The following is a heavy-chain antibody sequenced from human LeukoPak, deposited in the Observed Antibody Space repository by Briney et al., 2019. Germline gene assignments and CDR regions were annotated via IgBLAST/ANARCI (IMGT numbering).Heavy chain of an antibody. CDR2: IYYSRST. J-gene: IGHJ4*02. CDR1: SDLLSSWY. Sequence: SDTRSLNCTVSSDLLSSWYWSWLRQPPGKGLEWIGYIYYSRSTISSPSLQSRVTIIIHTPKNQFSPNLSSATAADTAVYYCARSGEGGAYWGQGTLVTVSS. D-gene: IGHD2-15*01. CDR3: ARSGEGGAY. V-gene: IGHV4-59*07.